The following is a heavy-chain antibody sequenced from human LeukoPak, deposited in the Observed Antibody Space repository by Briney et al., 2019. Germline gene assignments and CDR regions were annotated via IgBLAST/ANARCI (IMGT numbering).Heavy chain of an antibody. Sequence: PSETLSLTCTVSGGSISSYYWSWIRQPPGKGLEWIGYIYYSGSTNYNPSLKSRVTISVDTSKNQFSLKLSSVTAADTAVYYCARDPLQLWSFDYWGQGTLVTVSS. CDR2: IYYSGST. CDR1: GGSISSYY. CDR3: ARDPLQLWSFDY. V-gene: IGHV4-59*01. J-gene: IGHJ4*02. D-gene: IGHD5-18*01.